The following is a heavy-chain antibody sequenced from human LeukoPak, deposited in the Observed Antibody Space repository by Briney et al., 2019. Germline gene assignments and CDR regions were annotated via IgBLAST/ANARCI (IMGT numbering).Heavy chain of an antibody. V-gene: IGHV1-2*02. Sequence: ASVKVSCKASGYTFMGYYIHWVRQAPGQGLERMGWINPNSGGTNYPQKFQGRVTMTRDTSISTAYMELSRLTSDDTAVYYCARGAEFDYWGQGTLVTVSS. CDR1: GYTFMGYY. CDR3: ARGAEFDY. J-gene: IGHJ4*02. CDR2: INPNSGGT.